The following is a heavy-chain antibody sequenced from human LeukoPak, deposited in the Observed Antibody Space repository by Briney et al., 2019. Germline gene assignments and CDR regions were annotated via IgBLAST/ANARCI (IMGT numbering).Heavy chain of an antibody. V-gene: IGHV3-23*01. CDR2: ISGSAGST. J-gene: IGHJ4*02. Sequence: PGGSLRLSCAASGFTFTSYGMSWVRQAPGKGLEWVSTISGSAGSTYYADSVKGRFTISRDNSKNTLYLQMNSLRAEDTAVYYCAKARNFDWLFGFDYWGQGTLVTVSS. CDR1: GFTFTSYG. D-gene: IGHD3-9*01. CDR3: AKARNFDWLFGFDY.